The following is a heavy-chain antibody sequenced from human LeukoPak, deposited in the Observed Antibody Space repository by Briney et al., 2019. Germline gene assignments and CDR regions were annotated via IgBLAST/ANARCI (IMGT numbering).Heavy chain of an antibody. J-gene: IGHJ4*02. D-gene: IGHD3-22*01. CDR1: GGSISSGGYS. CDR2: IYHSGST. V-gene: IGHV4-30-2*01. CDR3: ARGLLRYYDSSGYYFDY. Sequence: SQTLSLTCAVSGGSISSGGYSWSWIRQPPGKGLEWIGYIYHSGSTYYNPSLKSRVTISVDTSKNQFSLKLSSVTAADTAVYYCARGLLRYYDSSGYYFDYWGQGTLVTVSS.